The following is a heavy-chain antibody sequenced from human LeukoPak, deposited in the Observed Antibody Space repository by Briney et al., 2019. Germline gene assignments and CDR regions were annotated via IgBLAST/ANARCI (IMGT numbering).Heavy chain of an antibody. J-gene: IGHJ1*01. D-gene: IGHD3-10*01. CDR1: GYSFTSYW. V-gene: IGHV5-51*01. Sequence: GESLKTSCKGSGYSFTSYWIGWVRQMPGKGLEWMGIIYPGDSDTRYSPSFQGQVTISADKSISTAYLQWSSLKASDTAMYYCARRGVTGEFTPLDEYFQHWGQGTLVTVSS. CDR3: ARRGVTGEFTPLDEYFQH. CDR2: IYPGDSDT.